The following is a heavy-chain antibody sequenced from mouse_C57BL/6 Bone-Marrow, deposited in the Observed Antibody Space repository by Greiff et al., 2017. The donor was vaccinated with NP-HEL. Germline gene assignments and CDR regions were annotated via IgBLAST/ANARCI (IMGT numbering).Heavy chain of an antibody. Sequence: VQRVESGAELARPGASVKLSCKASGYTFTSYGISWVKQRTGQGLEWIGEIYPRSGNTYYNEKFKGKATLTADKSSSTAYMELRSLTSEDSAVYFCAREGYGSSYGDYWGQGTTLTVSS. CDR3: AREGYGSSYGDY. CDR2: IYPRSGNT. D-gene: IGHD1-1*01. J-gene: IGHJ2*01. V-gene: IGHV1-81*01. CDR1: GYTFTSYG.